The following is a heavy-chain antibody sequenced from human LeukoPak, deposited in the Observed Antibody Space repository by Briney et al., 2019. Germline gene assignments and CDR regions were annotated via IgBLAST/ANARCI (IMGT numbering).Heavy chain of an antibody. J-gene: IGHJ4*02. Sequence: ASVKVSCRASGYTFTGYFMHWVRQAPGQGLDWMGWINPNTGGTKYAQKFQGRVTMTRDTSIGTAYMELSTVTSDDTAVYFCARVHATGYFSLDLGYWGQGTLVTVSS. D-gene: IGHD3-9*01. CDR1: GYTFTGYF. CDR3: ARVHATGYFSLDLGY. CDR2: INPNTGGT. V-gene: IGHV1-2*02.